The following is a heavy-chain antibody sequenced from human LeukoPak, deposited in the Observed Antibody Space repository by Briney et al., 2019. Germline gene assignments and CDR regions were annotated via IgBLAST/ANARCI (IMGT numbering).Heavy chain of an antibody. CDR3: AKGGTVQNWFDP. CDR1: GFIFSTSG. CDR2: IRYDGSNK. V-gene: IGHV3-30*02. Sequence: GGSLRLSCLASGFIFSTSGMHGVRQAPGKGLEWVAFIRYDGSNKDYGDSVKGRFTISRDNSKNTLYLQMNSLRPEDTAMYYCAKGGTVQNWFDPWGQGILVTVSS. D-gene: IGHD1-1*01. J-gene: IGHJ5*02.